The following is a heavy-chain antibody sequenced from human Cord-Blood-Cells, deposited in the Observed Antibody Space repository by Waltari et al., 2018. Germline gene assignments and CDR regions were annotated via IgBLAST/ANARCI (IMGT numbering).Heavy chain of an antibody. J-gene: IGHJ3*02. V-gene: IGHV4-59*11. CDR3: ARDMSSGYYGAFDI. CDR1: GGPISSHY. Sequence: QVQLQESGPGLVKPSETLSLTCTVSGGPISSHYWSWIRQPPGKGLEWIGYIYYSGSTNYNPSLKSRVTISVDTSKNQFSLKLSSVTAADTAVYYCARDMSSGYYGAFDIWGQGTMVTVSS. D-gene: IGHD3-22*01. CDR2: IYYSGST.